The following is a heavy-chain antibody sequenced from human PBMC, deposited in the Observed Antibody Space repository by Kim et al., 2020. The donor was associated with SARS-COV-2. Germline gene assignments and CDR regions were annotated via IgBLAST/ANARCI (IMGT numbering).Heavy chain of an antibody. Sequence: GGSLRLSSAASGFTFSSYAMHWVRQAPGKGLEWVAVISYDGSNKYYADSVKGRFTISRDNSKNTLYLQMNSLRAEDAAVYYCAREPSDYGEITYFQHWGQGTLVTVSS. CDR1: GFTFSSYA. CDR3: AREPSDYGEITYFQH. J-gene: IGHJ1*01. CDR2: ISYDGSNK. V-gene: IGHV3-30*04. D-gene: IGHD4-17*01.